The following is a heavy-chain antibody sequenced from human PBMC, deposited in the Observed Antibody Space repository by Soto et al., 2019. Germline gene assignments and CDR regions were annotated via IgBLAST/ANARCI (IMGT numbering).Heavy chain of an antibody. CDR2: INAGNGNT. CDR3: ARGNRPYFGVDPYAFDI. J-gene: IGHJ3*02. D-gene: IGHD3-3*01. V-gene: IGHV1-3*01. Sequence: ASVKVSCKASGYTFTSYAMHWVRQAPGQRLEWMGWINAGNGNTKYSQKFQGSVTITRDTSASTAYMELSSLRSEDTAVYYCARGNRPYFGVDPYAFDIWGQGTMVTVSS. CDR1: GYTFTSYA.